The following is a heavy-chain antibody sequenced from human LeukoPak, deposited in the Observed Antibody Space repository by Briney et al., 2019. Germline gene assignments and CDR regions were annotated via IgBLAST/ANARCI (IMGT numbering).Heavy chain of an antibody. CDR1: GFTFSSYW. V-gene: IGHV3-7*01. Sequence: GGSLRLSCAASGFTFSSYWMSWVRQAPGKGLEWVANIKQDGSEKYYVDSVKGRFTISRDNAKNSLYLQMNSLRAEDTAVYYCARDSSTGMATMGDWFDPWGQGTLVTVSS. D-gene: IGHD5-18*01. CDR2: IKQDGSEK. J-gene: IGHJ5*02. CDR3: ARDSSTGMATMGDWFDP.